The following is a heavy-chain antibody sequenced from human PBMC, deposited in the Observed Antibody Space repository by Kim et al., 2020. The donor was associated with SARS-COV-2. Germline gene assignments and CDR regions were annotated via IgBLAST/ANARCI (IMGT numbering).Heavy chain of an antibody. D-gene: IGHD3-9*01. Sequence: GGSLRLSCVASGFMFSNYYMGWVRQAPGEGLEWVANIKEDGGAVFYVDSVKGRFTISRDNAKNSLFLQMNNLRAEDTGVYYCAKTIGGADINFDYWGQGTLVTVSS. J-gene: IGHJ4*02. V-gene: IGHV3-7*01. CDR1: GFMFSNYY. CDR3: AKTIGGADINFDY. CDR2: IKEDGGAV.